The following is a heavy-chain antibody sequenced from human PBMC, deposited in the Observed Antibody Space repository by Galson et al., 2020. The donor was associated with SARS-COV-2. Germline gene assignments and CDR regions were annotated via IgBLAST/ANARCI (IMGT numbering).Heavy chain of an antibody. V-gene: IGHV3-48*01. CDR1: GFTFSSYS. J-gene: IGHJ4*02. D-gene: IGHD1-26*01. Sequence: GGSLRLSCAASGFTFSSYSMNWVRQAPGKGLEWLSYISSSSDTIYSADSVKGRFTISRDNAKNSLYLQMNSLGAEDTAMYYCARERNTVGVTLNDYWGQGTLVTVSS. CDR2: ISSSSDTI. CDR3: ARERNTVGVTLNDY.